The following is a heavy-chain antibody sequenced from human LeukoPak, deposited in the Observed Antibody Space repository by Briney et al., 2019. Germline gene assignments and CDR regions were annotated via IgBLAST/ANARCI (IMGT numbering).Heavy chain of an antibody. D-gene: IGHD6-19*01. CDR3: ARINSGWYFDY. V-gene: IGHV4-59*11. J-gene: IGHJ4*03. CDR2: IYYSGNT. Sequence: SETLSLTCIVSGGSISSHYWTWVRQPPGKGLEYIGYIYYSGNTNYNPSLKSRVTISVDRSKNQFSLKLTSVTAEDTAVYYCARINSGWYFDYWGQGTMVTVSS. CDR1: GGSISSHY.